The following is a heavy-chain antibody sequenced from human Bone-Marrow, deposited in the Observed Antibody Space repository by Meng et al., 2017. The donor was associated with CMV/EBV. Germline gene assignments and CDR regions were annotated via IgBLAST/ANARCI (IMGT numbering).Heavy chain of an antibody. Sequence: GESLKISCAASGFTFDDYGMSWVRQAPGKGLEWVSGINWNGGSTGYADSVKGRFTISRDNAKNSLYLQMNSLRAEDTAVYYCAKTLSGSYFYYYGLDVWGQGTTVTVSS. CDR3: AKTLSGSYFYYYGLDV. D-gene: IGHD1-26*01. J-gene: IGHJ6*02. CDR2: INWNGGST. V-gene: IGHV3-20*04. CDR1: GFTFDDYG.